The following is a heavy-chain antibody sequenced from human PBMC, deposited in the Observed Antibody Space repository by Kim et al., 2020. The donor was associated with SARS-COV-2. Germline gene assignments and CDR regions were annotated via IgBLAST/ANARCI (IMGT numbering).Heavy chain of an antibody. CDR1: GGSISSGSYY. J-gene: IGHJ6*02. CDR2: IYTSGST. CDR3: AGDASYILTGYFNYYYYGMDV. V-gene: IGHV4-61*02. Sequence: SETLSLTCTVSGGSISSGSYYWSWIRQPAGKGLEWIGRIYTSGSTNYNPSLKSRVTISVDTSKNQFSLKLSYVTAADTAVYYCAGDASYILTGYFNYYYYGMDVWGQGTPVTVS. D-gene: IGHD3-9*01.